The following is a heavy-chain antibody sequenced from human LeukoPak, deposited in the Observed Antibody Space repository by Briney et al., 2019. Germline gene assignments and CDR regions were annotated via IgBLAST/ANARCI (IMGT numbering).Heavy chain of an antibody. J-gene: IGHJ5*02. CDR1: GGSISSYY. D-gene: IGHD6-19*01. CDR2: IYTSGST. CDR3: ARASGWYLGNWFDP. V-gene: IGHV4-4*07. Sequence: PSETLSLTCSVSGGSISSYYWNWIRQPAGKGLKWIGRIYTSGSTNYNPSLKSRVTMSVDTSKNQFSLKLSSVTAADTAVYYCARASGWYLGNWFDPWGQGTLVTVSS.